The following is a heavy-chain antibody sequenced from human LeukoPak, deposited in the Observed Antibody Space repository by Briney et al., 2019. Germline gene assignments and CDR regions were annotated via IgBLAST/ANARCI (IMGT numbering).Heavy chain of an antibody. Sequence: ASVKVSCKASGYTFTGYYMHWVRQAPGQGLEWMGRINPSSGGTNYAQKFQGRVTMTRDTSISTAYMELSRLRSDDTAVYYCARAMVRGVITPDYWGQGTLVTVSS. CDR2: INPSSGGT. V-gene: IGHV1-2*06. CDR3: ARAMVRGVITPDY. CDR1: GYTFTGYY. D-gene: IGHD3-10*01. J-gene: IGHJ4*02.